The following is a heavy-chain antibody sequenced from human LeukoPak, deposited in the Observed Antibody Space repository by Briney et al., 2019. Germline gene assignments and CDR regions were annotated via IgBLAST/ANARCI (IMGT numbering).Heavy chain of an antibody. CDR1: GFTFSTYD. D-gene: IGHD1-7*01. J-gene: IGHJ6*02. V-gene: IGHV3-13*04. Sequence: GGSLRLSCAASGFTFSTYDMHWVRHVTGKGLEWVSAIGAGEDTYYLGSVKGRFTISRENAKNVLYLQMSSLRVEDTAVYYCVREIRETVITRHYYYGIDVWGQGTTVTVSS. CDR3: VREIRETVITRHYYYGIDV. CDR2: IGAGEDT.